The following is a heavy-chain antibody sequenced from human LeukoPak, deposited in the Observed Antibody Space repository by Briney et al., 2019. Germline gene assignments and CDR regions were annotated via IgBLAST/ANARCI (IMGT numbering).Heavy chain of an antibody. CDR2: INAGNGNT. J-gene: IGHJ3*02. V-gene: IGHV1-3*03. D-gene: IGHD1-26*01. CDR3: ARSRQGATVAFDI. Sequence: ASVKVSYKASGYTFTSYAMHWVRQAPGQRLEWMGWINAGNGNTKYSQEFQGRVTITRDTSASTAYMELSSLRSEDMAVYYCARSRQGATVAFDIWGQGTMVTVSS. CDR1: GYTFTSYA.